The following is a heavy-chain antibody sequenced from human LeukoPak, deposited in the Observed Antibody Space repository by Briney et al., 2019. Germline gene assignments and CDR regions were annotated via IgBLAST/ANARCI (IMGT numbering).Heavy chain of an antibody. CDR2: VDTSGSA. J-gene: IGHJ4*02. V-gene: IGHV4-4*07. CDR1: GGSISSYY. D-gene: IGHD6-19*01. Sequence: SETLSLTCTVPGGSISSYYWSWIRQPAGEGLEWIGRVDTSGSANYNPSLKSRVTMSVDTSENQFSLKLSSVTAADTAVYFCATSNSGWSHSFDSWGQGTLVTVPS. CDR3: ATSNSGWSHSFDS.